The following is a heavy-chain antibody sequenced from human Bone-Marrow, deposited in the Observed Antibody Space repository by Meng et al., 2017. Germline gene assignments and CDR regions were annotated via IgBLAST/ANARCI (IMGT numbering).Heavy chain of an antibody. J-gene: IGHJ4*02. CDR3: VSVAGRYYHFDD. CDR1: GVTLGSYW. D-gene: IGHD6-19*01. V-gene: IGHV3-7*01. CDR2: IMEDENEK. Sequence: GESLKISCVASGVTLGSYWMSWVRQAPGKGLEWVAKIMEDENEKKYVDSVKGRFTVSRDNAKNSIYLEINTLRANDTAVYYCVSVAGRYYHFDDWGQGTLVTVSS.